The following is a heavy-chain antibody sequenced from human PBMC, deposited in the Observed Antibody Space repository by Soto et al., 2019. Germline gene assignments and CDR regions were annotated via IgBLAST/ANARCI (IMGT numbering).Heavy chain of an antibody. Sequence: QVQLVQSGAEVKKPGSSVKVSCKASGGTFSSYAISWERQAPGQELEWMGGITPIYGTANYTQRFQGRVTITADKSRSTAYMELSSLRSEDTAVYYCAPSSGPYYYGMDVWGQGTTVTVSS. CDR3: APSSGPYYYGMDV. J-gene: IGHJ6*02. CDR1: GGTFSSYA. V-gene: IGHV1-69*06. D-gene: IGHD3-10*01. CDR2: ITPIYGTA.